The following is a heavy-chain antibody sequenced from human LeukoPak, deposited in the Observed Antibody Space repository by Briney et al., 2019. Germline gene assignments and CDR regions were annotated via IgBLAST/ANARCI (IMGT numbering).Heavy chain of an antibody. CDR1: GGSISSYY. Sequence: PSETLSLTCTVSGGSISSYYWSWIRQPPGKGLEWIGYIYYSGSTNYNPSLKSRVTISVDTSKNQFSLKLSSVTAADTAVYYCARGHIQYDFWSGYPNWFDPWGQGTLVTVSS. V-gene: IGHV4-59*12. D-gene: IGHD3-3*01. CDR2: IYYSGST. CDR3: ARGHIQYDFWSGYPNWFDP. J-gene: IGHJ5*02.